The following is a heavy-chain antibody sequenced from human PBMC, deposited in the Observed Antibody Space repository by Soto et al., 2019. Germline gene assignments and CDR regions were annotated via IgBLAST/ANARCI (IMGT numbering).Heavy chain of an antibody. CDR2: IWYDGSNK. J-gene: IGHJ4*02. V-gene: IGHV3-33*01. Sequence: QVQLVESGGGVVQPGRSLRLSCAASGFTFSSYGMHWVRQAPGKGLEWVAVIWYDGSNKYYADSVKGRFTISRDNSKNTLYLQMNSLRAEDTAVYYCARPYYDFWSGYYTGIAYWGQGTLFTVSS. CDR1: GFTFSSYG. D-gene: IGHD3-3*01. CDR3: ARPYYDFWSGYYTGIAY.